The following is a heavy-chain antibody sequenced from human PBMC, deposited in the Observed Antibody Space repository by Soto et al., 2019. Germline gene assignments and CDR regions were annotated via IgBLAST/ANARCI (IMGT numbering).Heavy chain of an antibody. CDR3: ARGGDNEFLWDY. V-gene: IGHV4-59*01. CDR1: GGSISSYY. Sequence: PSETLSLTCTVSGGSISSYYWSWIRQPPGKGLEWIGYIYYSGSTNYNPSLKSRVTISVDTSKNQFSLKLSSVTAADTAVYYCARGGDNEFLWDYWGQGXLVTVYS. J-gene: IGHJ4*02. D-gene: IGHD2-21*01. CDR2: IYYSGST.